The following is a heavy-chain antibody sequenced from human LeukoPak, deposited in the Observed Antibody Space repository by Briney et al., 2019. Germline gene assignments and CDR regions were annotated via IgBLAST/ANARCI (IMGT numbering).Heavy chain of an antibody. CDR2: IYYSGST. Sequence: SETLSLTCTVSGGSISSGGYYWSWIRQHPGKGLEWIGYIYYSGSTYYNPSLKSRVTISVDTSKNQFSLELSSVTAADTAVYYCARVGYYDILTGYYYYGMDVWGQGTTVTVSS. V-gene: IGHV4-31*03. D-gene: IGHD3-9*01. CDR3: ARVGYYDILTGYYYYGMDV. CDR1: GGSISSGGYY. J-gene: IGHJ6*02.